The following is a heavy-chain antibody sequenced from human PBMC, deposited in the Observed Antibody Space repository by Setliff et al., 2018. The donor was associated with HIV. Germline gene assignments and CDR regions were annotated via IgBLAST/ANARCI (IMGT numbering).Heavy chain of an antibody. D-gene: IGHD3-10*01. CDR2: INTNTGNP. J-gene: IGHJ4*02. V-gene: IGHV7-4-1*02. Sequence: ASVKVSCKASGYTFTDYAIHWVRQAPGQRPEWMGWINTNTGNPTYAQGFTGRFVFSLDTSVSTAYLQISSLKAEDTAVYYCARAQEYYGSGSYFETIDYWGQGTLVTVSS. CDR1: GYTFTDYA. CDR3: ARAQEYYGSGSYFETIDY.